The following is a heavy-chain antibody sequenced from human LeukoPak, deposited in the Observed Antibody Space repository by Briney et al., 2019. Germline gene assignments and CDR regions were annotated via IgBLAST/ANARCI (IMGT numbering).Heavy chain of an antibody. CDR1: GYTLTELS. D-gene: IGHD1-1*01. CDR2: FDPEDGET. CDR3: ATVDWNDASGAFDI. V-gene: IGHV1-24*01. J-gene: IGHJ3*02. Sequence: ASVKVSCKVSGYTLTELSMHWVRQAPGKGLEWMGGFDPEDGETIYPQKFQGRVTMTEDTSTDTAYMELSSLRSEDTAVYYCATVDWNDASGAFDIWGQGTMVTVSS.